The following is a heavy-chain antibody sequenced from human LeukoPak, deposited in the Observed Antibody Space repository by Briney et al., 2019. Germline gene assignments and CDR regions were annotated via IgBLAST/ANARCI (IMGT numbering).Heavy chain of an antibody. CDR1: GFTFSSYW. D-gene: IGHD3-10*01. J-gene: IGHJ5*02. CDR2: INSDGSST. V-gene: IGHV3-74*01. Sequence: GGSLRLSCAASGFTFSSYWMHWVRQAPGKGLVWVSRINSDGSSTSYADSVKGRFTISRDNAKNTLYLQMNSLRAEDTAVYYCAIEVGRMVRGVTPSQNNWFYPWGQGTLVTVSS. CDR3: AIEVGRMVRGVTPSQNNWFYP.